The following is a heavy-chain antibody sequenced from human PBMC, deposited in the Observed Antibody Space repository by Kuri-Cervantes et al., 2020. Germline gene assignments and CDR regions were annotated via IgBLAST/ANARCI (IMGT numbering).Heavy chain of an antibody. D-gene: IGHD6-13*01. Sequence: GSLRLSCTVSGGSISSYYWSWIRQPPGKGLEWIGYIYYSGSTNYNPSLKSRVTMSVDTSKNQFSLKLSSVTAADTAVYYCARGPNSSIWGWAFDIWGQGTMVTVSS. CDR2: IYYSGST. CDR3: ARGPNSSIWGWAFDI. CDR1: GGSISSYY. V-gene: IGHV4-59*01. J-gene: IGHJ3*02.